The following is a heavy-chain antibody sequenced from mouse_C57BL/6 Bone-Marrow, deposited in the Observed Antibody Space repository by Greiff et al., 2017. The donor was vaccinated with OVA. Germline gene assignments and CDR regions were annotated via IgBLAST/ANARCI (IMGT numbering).Heavy chain of an antibody. CDR1: GYTFTSYW. Sequence: QVQLQQPGAELVKPGASVKLSCKASGYTFTSYWMHWVKQRPGQGLEWIGMIPPNSGSTNYNEKFKSKATLTVDKSYSTAYMQLSSLTSEDSAVYYCARRGLTGTFYCYFDVWGTGTTVTVSS. V-gene: IGHV1-64*01. D-gene: IGHD4-1*01. CDR2: IPPNSGST. CDR3: ARRGLTGTFYCYFDV. J-gene: IGHJ1*03.